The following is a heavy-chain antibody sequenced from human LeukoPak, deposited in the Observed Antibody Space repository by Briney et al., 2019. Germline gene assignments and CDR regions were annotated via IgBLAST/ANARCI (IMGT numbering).Heavy chain of an antibody. CDR3: AREGLDYDHLTGGDPGAFDI. V-gene: IGHV4-30-2*01. J-gene: IGHJ3*02. Sequence: SQTLSLTCTVSGGCISRGGYYWSWIPQPPGKGLEWIGYIYQRDSPYYNPSLKSRVTISVDRSMNQFSLKLRSVTAADTAVFCCAREGLDYDHLTGGDPGAFDIGGQGTMATVPS. CDR1: GGCISRGGYY. CDR2: IYQRDSP. D-gene: IGHD3-9*01.